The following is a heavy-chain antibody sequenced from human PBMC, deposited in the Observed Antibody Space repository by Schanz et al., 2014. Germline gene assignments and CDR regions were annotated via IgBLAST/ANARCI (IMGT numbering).Heavy chain of an antibody. Sequence: EVQLVESGGGVVQPGGSLRLSCATSGFTFITYTMNWVRQTPGKGLEHVSGITTSGSSTVYADSVKSTFNISRDNSKNTVYLQMNSLRAEDTALYFCATDYNGGACHIWGQGTMVTVSS. V-gene: IGHV3-64*07. CDR1: GFTFITYT. J-gene: IGHJ3*02. CDR2: ITTSGSST. CDR3: ATDYNGGACHI. D-gene: IGHD3-10*01.